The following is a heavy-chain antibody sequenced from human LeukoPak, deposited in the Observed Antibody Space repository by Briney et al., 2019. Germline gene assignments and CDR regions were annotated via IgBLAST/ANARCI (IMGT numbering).Heavy chain of an antibody. CDR3: ARERGYDSSILIDY. Sequence: SETLSLTCAVYGGSFSGYYWSWIRQPPGKGLEWIGSIYYSGSTYYNPSLKSRVTISVDTSKNQFSLKLSSVTAADTAVYYCARERGYDSSILIDYWGQGTLVTVSS. CDR1: GGSFSGYY. CDR2: IYYSGST. V-gene: IGHV4-34*01. D-gene: IGHD3-22*01. J-gene: IGHJ4*02.